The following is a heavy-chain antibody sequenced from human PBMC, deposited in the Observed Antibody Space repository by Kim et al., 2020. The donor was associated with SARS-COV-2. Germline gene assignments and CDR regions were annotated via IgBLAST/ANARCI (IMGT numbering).Heavy chain of an antibody. V-gene: IGHV3-23*01. CDR2: T. Sequence: TFYADSVKGRFTISRDNSKKTVFLQMNSLGADHTAVYYCARNANFDYWGQGILVTVSS. CDR3: ARNANFDY. D-gene: IGHD2-8*01. J-gene: IGHJ4*02.